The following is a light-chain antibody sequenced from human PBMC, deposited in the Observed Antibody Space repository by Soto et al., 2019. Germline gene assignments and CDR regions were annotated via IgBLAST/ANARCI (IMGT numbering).Light chain of an antibody. V-gene: IGKV3-15*01. Sequence: EIVMTQSPATLSVPPGERATLSCRASQSVSTNFAWYPQKPGQAPRLLIYGASTRATAVPARFTASGSGTEFTLTISSLQYEDFAVYYCQKYNTWPRTFGQGTKVEVK. CDR3: QKYNTWPRT. CDR2: GAS. CDR1: QSVSTN. J-gene: IGKJ1*01.